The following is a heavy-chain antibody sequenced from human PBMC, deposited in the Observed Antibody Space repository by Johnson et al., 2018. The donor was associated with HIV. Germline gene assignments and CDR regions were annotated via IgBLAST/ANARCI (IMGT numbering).Heavy chain of an antibody. CDR2: ISYDGSNK. J-gene: IGHJ3*02. D-gene: IGHD1-14*01. CDR1: GFTFSSYA. CDR3: ARDITPHKEGDAFDI. Sequence: MQLVESGGGVVQPGRSLRLSCAASGFTFSSYAMHWVRQAPGKGLEWVAVISYDGSNKYYADSVKGRFTISRDNSKNSLYLQMNSLRAEDTAVYYCARDITPHKEGDAFDIWGQGTMVTVSS. V-gene: IGHV3-30-3*01.